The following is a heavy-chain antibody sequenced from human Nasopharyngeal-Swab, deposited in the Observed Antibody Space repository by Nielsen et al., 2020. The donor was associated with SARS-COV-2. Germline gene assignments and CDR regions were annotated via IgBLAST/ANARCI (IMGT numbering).Heavy chain of an antibody. D-gene: IGHD6-19*01. Sequence: SGPTLVKPTQTLTLTCTFSGFSLSTSGMCVSWIRQPPGKALEWLALIDWDDDKYYSTSLKTRLTISKDTSKNQVVLTMTNMDPVDTATYYRARIPGYSSGWYSGGMDVWGQGTTVTVSS. J-gene: IGHJ6*02. CDR1: GFSLSTSGMC. V-gene: IGHV2-70*01. CDR2: IDWDDDK. CDR3: ARIPGYSSGWYSGGMDV.